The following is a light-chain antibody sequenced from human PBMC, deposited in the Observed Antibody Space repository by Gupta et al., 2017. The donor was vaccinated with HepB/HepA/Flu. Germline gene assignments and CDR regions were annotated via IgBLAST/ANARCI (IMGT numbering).Light chain of an antibody. CDR2: DAS. J-gene: IGKJ1*01. CDR3: QHYDNLPPTWT. V-gene: IGKV1-33*01. CDR1: QDVRKY. Sequence: DVQMTQSPSSLSASVGDRVTIPCRASQDVRKYLSWYQQKPGKAPKLLIYDASNLETGVPSRFSGSGSGTDFAFTISSLQPEDVATYYCQHYDNLPPTWTFGQGTKVEI.